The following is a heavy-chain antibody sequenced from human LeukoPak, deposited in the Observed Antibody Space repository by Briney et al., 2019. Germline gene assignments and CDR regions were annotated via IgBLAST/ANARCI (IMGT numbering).Heavy chain of an antibody. J-gene: IGHJ5*02. Sequence: SETLSLTCAVYGGSFSGYYWSWIRQPPGKGLEWIGEINHSGSTNYNPSLKSRVTISVDTSKNQFSLKLSSATAADTAVYYCARPRHRPRLLSYNWFDPWGQGTLVTVSS. V-gene: IGHV4-34*01. CDR3: ARPRHRPRLLSYNWFDP. D-gene: IGHD3-16*01. CDR1: GGSFSGYY. CDR2: INHSGST.